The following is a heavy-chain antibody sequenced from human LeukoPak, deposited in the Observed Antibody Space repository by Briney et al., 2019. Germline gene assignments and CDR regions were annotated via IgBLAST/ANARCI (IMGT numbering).Heavy chain of an antibody. Sequence: GGSLRLSCAASGFTFSSYGMHWVRQAPGKGLEWVAVISYDGSNKYYADSVKGRFTISRDNSKNTLYLQVNSLRAEDTAVYYCANGYSSSWYPSLTFDYWGQETLVTVSS. CDR1: GFTFSSYG. CDR2: ISYDGSNK. CDR3: ANGYSSSWYPSLTFDY. D-gene: IGHD6-13*01. J-gene: IGHJ4*02. V-gene: IGHV3-30*18.